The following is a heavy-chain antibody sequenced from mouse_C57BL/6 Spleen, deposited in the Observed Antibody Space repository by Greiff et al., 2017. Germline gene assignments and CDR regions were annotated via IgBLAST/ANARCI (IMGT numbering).Heavy chain of an antibody. J-gene: IGHJ3*01. Sequence: VQLQQSDAELVKPGASVKISCTVSGYTFTDHTIHWMKQRPEQGLEWIGYIYPRDGSTKYNEKFKGKATLTADKSYSTAYMQLNSLTSEDSAVYLCARSHLLPDYEFAYWGQGTLVTVSA. CDR3: ARSHLLPDYEFAY. CDR1: GYTFTDHT. V-gene: IGHV1-78*01. CDR2: IYPRDGST. D-gene: IGHD2-4*01.